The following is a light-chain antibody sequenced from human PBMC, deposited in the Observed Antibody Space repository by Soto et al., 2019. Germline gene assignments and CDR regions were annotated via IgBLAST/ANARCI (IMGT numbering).Light chain of an antibody. CDR1: SSNIGAGYD. Sequence: QSVLTQPPSVSGAPGQRVTISCTGSSSNIGAGYDVHWYQQLPGTAPKLLIYNNNNRPSGVPDRFSGSKSGPSASLAITGLQAEDVAGYYCQSHGSSLRGVGFGGGAQLTVL. V-gene: IGLV1-40*01. CDR3: QSHGSSLRGVG. CDR2: NNN. J-gene: IGLJ2*01.